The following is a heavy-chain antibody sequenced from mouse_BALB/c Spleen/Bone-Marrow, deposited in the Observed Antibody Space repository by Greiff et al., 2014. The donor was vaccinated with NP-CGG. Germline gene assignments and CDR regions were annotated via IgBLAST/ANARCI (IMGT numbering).Heavy chain of an antibody. Sequence: LVKTGASVKISCMASGYSFTGYYIHWVKQSHGKSLEWIGYISCYNGATSYNQKFKGKATFTVDTSSSTAYMQFNSLTSEDSAVYYCARGGYGSTFYFDYWGQGTTLTVSS. J-gene: IGHJ2*01. CDR2: ISCYNGAT. CDR3: ARGGYGSTFYFDY. V-gene: IGHV1S34*01. CDR1: GYSFTGYY. D-gene: IGHD1-1*01.